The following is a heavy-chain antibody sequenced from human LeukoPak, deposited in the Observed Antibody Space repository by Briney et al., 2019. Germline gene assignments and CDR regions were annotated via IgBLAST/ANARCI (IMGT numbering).Heavy chain of an antibody. V-gene: IGHV4-31*03. D-gene: IGHD3-3*02. CDR2: IYYSGST. J-gene: IGHJ5*02. CDR3: ARDLARNWFDP. CDR1: GGSISSGGYY. Sequence: SSETLSPTCTVSGGSISSGGYYWSWIHQHPGKGLEWIGYIYYSGSTYYNPSLKSRVTISVDTSKNQFSLKLSSVTAADTAVYYCARDLARNWFDPWGQGTLVTVSS.